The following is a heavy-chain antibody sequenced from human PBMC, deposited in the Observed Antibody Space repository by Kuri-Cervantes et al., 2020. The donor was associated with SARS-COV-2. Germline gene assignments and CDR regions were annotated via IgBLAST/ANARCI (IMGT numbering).Heavy chain of an antibody. V-gene: IGHV2-70*11. D-gene: IGHD3-3*01. Sequence: TLSLTCAVSGYSISSGYYWGWIRQPPGKGLEWLARIDWDDDKYYSTSLKTRLTISKDTSKNQVVLTMTNMDPVDTATYYCVRSTYDFWSGSGGIALNDYWGQGTLVTVSS. CDR2: IDWDDDK. CDR3: VRSTYDFWSGSGGIALNDY. CDR1: GYSISSGYYW. J-gene: IGHJ4*02.